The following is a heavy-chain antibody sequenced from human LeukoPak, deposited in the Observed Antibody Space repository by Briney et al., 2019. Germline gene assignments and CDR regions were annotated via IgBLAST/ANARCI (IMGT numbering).Heavy chain of an antibody. Sequence: SETLSLTCTVSGGSISSGSYYWSWIRQPPGKGLEWIGYIYHSGSTYYNPSLKSRVTISVDTSKNQFSLKLSSVTAADTAVYYCARGREGYYDSSGFDYWGQGTLVTVSS. CDR3: ARGREGYYDSSGFDY. V-gene: IGHV4-30-2*01. J-gene: IGHJ4*02. CDR1: GGSISSGSYY. D-gene: IGHD3-22*01. CDR2: IYHSGST.